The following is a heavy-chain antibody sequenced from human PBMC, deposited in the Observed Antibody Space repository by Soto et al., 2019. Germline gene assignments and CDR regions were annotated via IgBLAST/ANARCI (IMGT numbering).Heavy chain of an antibody. CDR2: ISASGDTT. CDR3: AKDRGGVPGYFYPAMDV. D-gene: IGHD3-16*01. CDR1: EFTFSSYA. V-gene: IGHV3-23*01. Sequence: GGSLRLSCTASEFTFSSYAITWVRQAPGKGLEWVSNISASGDTTYYADSVKGRFAISRDNSKNTLYLQMSSLTVEDTAVYYCAKDRGGVPGYFYPAMDVWGQGTTVTVS. J-gene: IGHJ6*02.